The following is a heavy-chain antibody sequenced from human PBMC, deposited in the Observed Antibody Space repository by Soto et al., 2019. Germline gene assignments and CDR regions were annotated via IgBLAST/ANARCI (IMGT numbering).Heavy chain of an antibody. CDR2: IWYDGSNK. V-gene: IGHV3-33*01. Sequence: QVQLVESGGGVVEPGRSLGLSCAASGFTFSSYGMHWVRQSPGKGLEWVAVIWYDGSNKYYADSVKGRFTISRDNSKNTVYLQMNSLRAEDTAVYYCARDLATYGMDVWGQGTTVTVSS. CDR1: GFTFSSYG. J-gene: IGHJ6*02. CDR3: ARDLATYGMDV.